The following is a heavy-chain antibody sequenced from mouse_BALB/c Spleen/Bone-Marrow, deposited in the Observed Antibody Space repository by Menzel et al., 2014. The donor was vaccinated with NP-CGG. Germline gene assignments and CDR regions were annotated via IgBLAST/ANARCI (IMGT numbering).Heavy chain of an antibody. CDR3: ARGGDNFAWFAY. V-gene: IGHV1-69*02. CDR1: GYTFTTYW. CDR2: VDPSDGYT. Sequence: QVQLQQSRAELVTPGASVKLSCKASGYTFTTYWMHWVKQRPGHGLEWIGQVDPSDGYTNYSQMFKGKATLTVDKSSSTAYMQLSSLSSKDSAVYYCARGGDNFAWFAYWGQGTLVTVSA. D-gene: IGHD1-3*01. J-gene: IGHJ3*01.